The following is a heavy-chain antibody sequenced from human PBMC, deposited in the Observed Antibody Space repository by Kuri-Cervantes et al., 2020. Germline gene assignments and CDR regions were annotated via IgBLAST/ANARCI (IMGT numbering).Heavy chain of an antibody. D-gene: IGHD5-24*01. Sequence: SLKISCAASGFTFDDYAMHWVRQAPGKGLEWVSGISWNSGSIGYADSVKGRFTISRDNAKNSLYLQMNSLRAEDTALYYCAKDLSEMATYFDYWGQGTLVTVSS. J-gene: IGHJ4*02. CDR1: GFTFDDYA. CDR3: AKDLSEMATYFDY. CDR2: ISWNSGSI. V-gene: IGHV3-9*01.